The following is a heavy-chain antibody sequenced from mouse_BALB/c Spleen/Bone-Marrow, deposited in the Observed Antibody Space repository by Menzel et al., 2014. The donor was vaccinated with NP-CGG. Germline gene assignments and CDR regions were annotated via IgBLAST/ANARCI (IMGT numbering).Heavy chain of an antibody. CDR3: ARVFTTATWGFAY. Sequence: VQRVESGPGLVAPSQSLSITCTVSGFSLTSYGVHWVRQSPGKGLEWLGAIWAGGSTNYNSAPMSRLSITKDNSKNQVFLEMDSLQTDDTAMYYCARVFTTATWGFAYWGQGTLVTVSA. V-gene: IGHV2-9*02. CDR2: IWAGGST. D-gene: IGHD1-2*01. CDR1: GFSLTSYG. J-gene: IGHJ3*01.